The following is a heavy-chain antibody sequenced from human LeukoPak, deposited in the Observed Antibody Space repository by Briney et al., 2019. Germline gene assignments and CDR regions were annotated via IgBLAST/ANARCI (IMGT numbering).Heavy chain of an antibody. CDR2: IYYSGST. J-gene: IGHJ5*02. CDR1: GGSISSYY. V-gene: IGHV4-59*01. Sequence: KPSETLSLTCTVSGGSISSYYWSWIRQPPGKGLEWIGYIYYSGSTNYNPSLKSRVTISVDTPNNQFSLKLSSVTAADTAVYYCARVIGVRDSSCSFDPWGQGTLVTVSS. CDR3: ARVIGVRDSSCSFDP. D-gene: IGHD6-13*01.